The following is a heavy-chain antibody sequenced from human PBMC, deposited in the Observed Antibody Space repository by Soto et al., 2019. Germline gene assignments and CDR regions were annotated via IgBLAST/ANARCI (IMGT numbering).Heavy chain of an antibody. CDR2: IRSSAERGTT. V-gene: IGHV3-15*07. CDR1: GFVFKNAR. Sequence: EVQMVESGGGLVKPGGSLRHSCAASGFVFKNARMSWARQAPGRGLEWVGHIRSSAERGTTDYAAPVKGRFTISRDDSQNTLYLQMNSLKTEDTAVYFCYHYGSGSYSTDYWGQGTLVTVSS. D-gene: IGHD3-10*01. CDR3: YHYGSGSYSTDY. J-gene: IGHJ4*02.